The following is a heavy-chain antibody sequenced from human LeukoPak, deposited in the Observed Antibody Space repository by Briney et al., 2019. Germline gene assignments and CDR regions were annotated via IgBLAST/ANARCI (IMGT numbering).Heavy chain of an antibody. CDR3: ARGSAQIDH. CDR2: IKQDGSGI. Sequence: GGSLRLSCAASGFTLRSYWMTWVRQAPGKGLEWVANIKQDGSGIHYVDSVKGRFTISRDNAKNSLHLQMNSLRVKDTAVYYCARGSAQIDHWGQGILVTVSS. V-gene: IGHV3-7*03. D-gene: IGHD3-10*01. J-gene: IGHJ4*02. CDR1: GFTLRSYW.